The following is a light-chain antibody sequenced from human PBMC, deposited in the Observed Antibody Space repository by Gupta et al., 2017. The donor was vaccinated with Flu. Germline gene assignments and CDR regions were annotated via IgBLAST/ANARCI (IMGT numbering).Light chain of an antibody. CDR1: NIERKS. Sequence: SHVLTLPLSLSVAPGQTSSTTSGGDNIERKSVHCYQQRQGQAPVLVVHDDSDRPSGIPERLSGSNSGNTATLAISRVEAGHEADYYYQVWDSSSAHWVFGGGTKLTVL. V-gene: IGLV3-21*02. J-gene: IGLJ3*02. CDR2: DDS. CDR3: QVWDSSSAHWV.